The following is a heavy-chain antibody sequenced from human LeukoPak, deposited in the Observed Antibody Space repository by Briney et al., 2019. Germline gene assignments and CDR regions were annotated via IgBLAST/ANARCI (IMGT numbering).Heavy chain of an antibody. Sequence: SETLSLTCTVSGGSISSYYWSWIRQPPGKGLEWIGYIYYTGSTNYNPSLKSRVTISVDTSKNQFSLKLRSVTAADTAVYYCARDQYYDSNGNYFDYWGQGTLVTVSS. J-gene: IGHJ4*02. V-gene: IGHV4-59*01. D-gene: IGHD3-22*01. CDR3: ARDQYYDSNGNYFDY. CDR2: IYYTGST. CDR1: GGSISSYY.